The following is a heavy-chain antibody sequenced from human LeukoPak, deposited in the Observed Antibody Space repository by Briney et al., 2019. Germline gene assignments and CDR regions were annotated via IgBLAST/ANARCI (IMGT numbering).Heavy chain of an antibody. Sequence: ASVKVSCKVSGYTLTELSMHWVRQAPGKGLEWMGGFDPEDGETIYAQKFQGRVTMTEDTSTDTAYMELSSLRSEDTAVYYCETASNYYGSGSYSGTFDYWGQGTLVTVSS. CDR1: GYTLTELS. J-gene: IGHJ4*02. CDR3: ETASNYYGSGSYSGTFDY. D-gene: IGHD3-10*01. CDR2: FDPEDGET. V-gene: IGHV1-24*01.